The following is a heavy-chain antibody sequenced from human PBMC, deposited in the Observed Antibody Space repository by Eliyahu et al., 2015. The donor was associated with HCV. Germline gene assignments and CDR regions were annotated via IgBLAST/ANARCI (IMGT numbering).Heavy chain of an antibody. Sequence: EVQLVESGGGLVQPGGSLRLSCAASGFTFSSYWXHWVRQAPGKGLVWVSRINSDGSSTSYADSVKGRFTISRDNAKNTLYLQMNSLRAEDTAVYYCARDQAYYDFWSGYYRGYYYYGMDVWGQGTTVTVSS. CDR1: GFTFSSYW. CDR3: ARDQAYYDFWSGYYRGYYYYGMDV. J-gene: IGHJ6*02. D-gene: IGHD3-3*01. CDR2: INSDGSST. V-gene: IGHV3-74*01.